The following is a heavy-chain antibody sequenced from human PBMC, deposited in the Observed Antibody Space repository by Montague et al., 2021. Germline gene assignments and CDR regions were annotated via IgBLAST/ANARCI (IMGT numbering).Heavy chain of an antibody. Sequence: ILSLTCSVSGGSVSTGGYSWSWIRQRPGQGLEWLGCTSLRGTTYYNPSLSRRLSISLDTSRNHLSLQLTSVTAADTAIYYCAIDASGSYVGWFNPWGQGALVTASS. CDR2: TSLRGTT. CDR3: AIDASGSYVGWFNP. J-gene: IGHJ5*02. CDR1: GGSVSTGGYS. V-gene: IGHV4-31*03. D-gene: IGHD3-10*01.